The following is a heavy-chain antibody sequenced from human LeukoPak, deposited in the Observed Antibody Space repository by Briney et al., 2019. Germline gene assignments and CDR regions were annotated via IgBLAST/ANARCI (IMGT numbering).Heavy chain of an antibody. Sequence: SETLSLTCAVCGGSFSGYYWSWIRQPPGKGLEWIGEINHSGSTNYNPSLKSRVTISVDTSKNQFSLKLSSVTAADTAVYYCARASDYSRYYYYYMDVWGKGTTVTVSS. J-gene: IGHJ6*03. CDR3: ARASDYSRYYYYYMDV. D-gene: IGHD4-11*01. V-gene: IGHV4-34*01. CDR2: INHSGST. CDR1: GGSFSGYY.